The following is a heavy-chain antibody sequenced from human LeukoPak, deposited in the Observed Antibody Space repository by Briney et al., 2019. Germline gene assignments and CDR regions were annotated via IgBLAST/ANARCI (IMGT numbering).Heavy chain of an antibody. Sequence: ASVKVSCKASGYTFTSYYMHWVRQAPGQGLEWMGIINPSGGSTSYAQKFQGRVTMTRDTSTSTVYMELSSLRAKDTAVYYCARALDTSSSRYQPFEYWGQGTLVTVSS. V-gene: IGHV1-46*01. CDR3: ARALDTSSSRYQPFEY. CDR1: GYTFTSYY. CDR2: INPSGGST. D-gene: IGHD2-2*01. J-gene: IGHJ4*02.